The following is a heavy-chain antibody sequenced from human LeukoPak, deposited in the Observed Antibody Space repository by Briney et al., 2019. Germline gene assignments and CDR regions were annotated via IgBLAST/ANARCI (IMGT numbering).Heavy chain of an antibody. J-gene: IGHJ4*02. CDR3: ARDRSSGYYGSFDY. CDR2: ISSSSSTI. CDR1: GFTFSSYS. V-gene: IGHV3-48*01. Sequence: GGSLRLSCAAPGFTFSSYSMNWVRQAPGKGLEWVSYISSSSSTIYYADSVKGRFTISRDNAKNSLYLQMNSLRAEDTAVYYCARDRSSGYYGSFDYWGQGTLVTVSS. D-gene: IGHD3-10*01.